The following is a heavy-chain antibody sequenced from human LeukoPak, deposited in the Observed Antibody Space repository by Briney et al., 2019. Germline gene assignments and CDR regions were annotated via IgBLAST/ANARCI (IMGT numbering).Heavy chain of an antibody. V-gene: IGHV3-74*01. D-gene: IGHD3-22*01. Sequence: GGSLRLSCAASGFTFSSYWMHWVRQAPGKGLVWVSRINSDGSSSNYADSVKGRFTISRDNAKNTLYLQMNSLRAEDTAVYYCARDTYYYDSSGPAVRRWFDPWGQGTLVTVSS. CDR1: GFTFSSYW. CDR3: ARDTYYYDSSGPAVRRWFDP. CDR2: INSDGSSS. J-gene: IGHJ5*02.